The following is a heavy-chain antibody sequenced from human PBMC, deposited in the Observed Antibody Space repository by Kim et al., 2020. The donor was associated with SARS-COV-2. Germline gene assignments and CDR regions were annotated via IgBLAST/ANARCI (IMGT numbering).Heavy chain of an antibody. D-gene: IGHD3-9*01. V-gene: IGHV3-48*02. CDR3: ARDPKKNRYFDWLPHAPDY. Sequence: GGSLRLSCAASGFTFSSYSMNWVRQAPGKGLEWVSYISSSSSTIYYADSVKGRFTISRDNAKNSLYLQMNSLRDEDTAVYYCARDPKKNRYFDWLPHAPDYWGQGTLGTVSS. CDR1: GFTFSSYS. CDR2: ISSSSSTI. J-gene: IGHJ4*02.